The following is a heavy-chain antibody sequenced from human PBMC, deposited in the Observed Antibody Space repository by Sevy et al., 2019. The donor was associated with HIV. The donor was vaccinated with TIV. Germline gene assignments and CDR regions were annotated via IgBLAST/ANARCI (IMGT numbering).Heavy chain of an antibody. CDR1: GFTFNMYG. Sequence: GGSLRLSCGASGFTFNMYGIHWVRQAPGKGLEWVAVLSYDGSNKYNADSVKGRFTISRVNSKNTLYLQMNSLRAEDTALYYCARGNYYDSSGYYSKAFDIWGQGTMVTVSS. J-gene: IGHJ3*02. D-gene: IGHD3-22*01. CDR3: ARGNYYDSSGYYSKAFDI. V-gene: IGHV3-30-3*01. CDR2: LSYDGSNK.